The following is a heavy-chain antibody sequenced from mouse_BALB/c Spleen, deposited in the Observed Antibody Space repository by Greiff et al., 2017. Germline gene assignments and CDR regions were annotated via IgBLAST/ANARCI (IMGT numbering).Heavy chain of an antibody. CDR1: GFAFSSYD. D-gene: IGHD2-12*01. CDR2: ISSGGGST. Sequence: EVKLVESGGGLVKPGGSLKLSCAASGFAFSSYDMSWVRQTPEKRLEWVAYISSGGGSTYYPDTVKGRFTISRDNAKNTLYLQMSSLKSEDTAMYYCARLRRDAMDYWGQGTSVTVSS. J-gene: IGHJ4*01. V-gene: IGHV5-12-1*01. CDR3: ARLRRDAMDY.